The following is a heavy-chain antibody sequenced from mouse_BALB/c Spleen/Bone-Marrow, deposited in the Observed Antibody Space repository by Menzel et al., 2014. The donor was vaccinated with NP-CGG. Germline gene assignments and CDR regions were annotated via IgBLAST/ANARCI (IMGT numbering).Heavy chain of an antibody. Sequence: EVQLQQSGPELVKPGAPVKISCKASGYSFTGYYIHWVKQSHVKSLEWIGRINPYNGATDYNQNFKDKATLTVDKSSSTAYMELHSLTSEDSAVYYCTKNYRYDGALDYWGQGTSVTVSS. CDR1: GYSFTGYY. D-gene: IGHD2-14*01. CDR2: INPYNGAT. CDR3: TKNYRYDGALDY. V-gene: IGHV1-34*01. J-gene: IGHJ4*01.